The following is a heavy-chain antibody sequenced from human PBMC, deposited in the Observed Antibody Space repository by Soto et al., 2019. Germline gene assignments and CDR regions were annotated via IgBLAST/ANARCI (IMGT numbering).Heavy chain of an antibody. CDR3: ATHWTGGPRYYYGMDV. V-gene: IGHV1-69*12. CDR2: FIPIFGTA. D-gene: IGHD2-8*02. J-gene: IGHJ6*02. CDR1: GGTFSSYA. Sequence: QVQLVQSGAEVKKPGSSVKVSCKASGGTFSSYAISWVRQAPGQGLEWMGGFIPIFGTADYAQKYQGRVTITADESTSTAYMELSSLRSEDTAVYYWATHWTGGPRYYYGMDVWGQGTTVTVSS.